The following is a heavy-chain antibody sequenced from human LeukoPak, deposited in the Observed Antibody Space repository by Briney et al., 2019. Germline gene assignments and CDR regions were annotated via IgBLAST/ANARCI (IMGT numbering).Heavy chain of an antibody. J-gene: IGHJ3*02. V-gene: IGHV4-59*02. D-gene: IGHD3-22*01. CDR2: IYYSGST. Sequence: GSLRLSCAASGFTVSSNYMSWVRQAPGKGLEWIGYIYYSGSTNYNPSLKSRVTISVDTSKNQFSLKLSSVTAADTAVYYCASLTTADAFDIWGQGTMVTVSS. CDR3: ASLTTADAFDI. CDR1: GFTVSSNY.